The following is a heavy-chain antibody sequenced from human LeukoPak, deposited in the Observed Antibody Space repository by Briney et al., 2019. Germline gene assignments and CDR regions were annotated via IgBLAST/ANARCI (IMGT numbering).Heavy chain of an antibody. Sequence: GGSLRLSCAASGFTFSSYDMHWVRQATGKGLEWVSAIGTAGDTYYPASVKSRFTISSENAKNSLYLTMNSLRAADTAVYYCARANPYCSGGSCYADAFDLWGQGTMVTVSS. CDR3: ARANPYCSGGSCYADAFDL. D-gene: IGHD2-15*01. V-gene: IGHV3-13*04. CDR2: IGTAGDT. J-gene: IGHJ3*01. CDR1: GFTFSSYD.